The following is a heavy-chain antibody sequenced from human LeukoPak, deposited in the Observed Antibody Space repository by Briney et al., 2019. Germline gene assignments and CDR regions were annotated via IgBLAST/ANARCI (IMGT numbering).Heavy chain of an antibody. CDR1: GDSVSSNSAT. Sequence: SQTLSLTCAISGDSVSSNSATWNWIRQSPSRGLEWLGGTYYRSKWYKYYAVSVKGRITINPDTSKNQFSLQLNSATPEDTAVYYCARGPSYFQHWGQGTLVTVSS. J-gene: IGHJ1*01. CDR3: ARGPSYFQH. V-gene: IGHV6-1*01. CDR2: TYYRSKWYK.